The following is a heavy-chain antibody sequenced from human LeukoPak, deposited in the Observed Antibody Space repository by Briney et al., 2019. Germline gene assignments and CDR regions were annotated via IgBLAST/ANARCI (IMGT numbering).Heavy chain of an antibody. J-gene: IGHJ5*02. CDR3: ARRLVVVAADNWFDP. D-gene: IGHD2-15*01. CDR2: ISAYNGNT. CDR1: GYTFTSYG. V-gene: IGHV1-18*01. Sequence: ASVKVSCKASGYTFTSYGISWVRQAPGQGLEWMGWISAYNGNTNYAQKLQGRVTMTTDTSTSTAYMELRSLRSDDTAVYHCARRLVVVAADNWFDPWGQGTLVTVSS.